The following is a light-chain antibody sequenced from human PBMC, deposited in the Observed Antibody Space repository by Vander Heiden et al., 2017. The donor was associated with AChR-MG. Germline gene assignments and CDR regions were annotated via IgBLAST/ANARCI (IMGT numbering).Light chain of an antibody. J-gene: IGLJ2*01. V-gene: IGLV3-25*03. CDR2: KDS. CDR3: QSADSSGTYRV. Sequence: SYELTQPPSVSVSLGQTARITCPGDALPKQYAYWYQQKPGQAPVLVIYKDSERPSGIPERFSGSSSGTTVTLTISGVQAEDEADYYCQSADSSGTYRVFGGGTKLNVL. CDR1: ALPKQY.